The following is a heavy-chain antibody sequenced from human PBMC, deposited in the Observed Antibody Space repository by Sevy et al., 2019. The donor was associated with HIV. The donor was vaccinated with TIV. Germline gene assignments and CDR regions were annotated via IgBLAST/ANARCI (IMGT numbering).Heavy chain of an antibody. CDR1: GGSISSSSYY. J-gene: IGHJ4*02. CDR3: ARQTTVNGYFDY. CDR2: IYYSGST. V-gene: IGHV4-39*01. Sequence: SETLSLTCTVSGGSISSSSYYWGWIRQPPGKGLEWIGSIYYSGSTYYNPSLKSRVTISVDTSKNQFSLKLSSVTAADTAVYYCARQTTVNGYFDYWGQRTLVTVSS. D-gene: IGHD4-17*01.